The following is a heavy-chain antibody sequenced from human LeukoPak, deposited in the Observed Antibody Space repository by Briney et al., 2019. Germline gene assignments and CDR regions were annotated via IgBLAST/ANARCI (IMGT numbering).Heavy chain of an antibody. D-gene: IGHD3-10*01. CDR3: ARHSYGSYWYFDL. CDR2: IYYSDST. V-gene: IGHV4-59*08. CDR1: VGSISSHY. Sequence: SSETLSLTCTVSVGSISSHYLSWLRQPPGKGLEGIGYIYYSDSTNYNPSLKRLLTISVDTSKNQFSLKMSSVTAADTAVYYCARHSYGSYWYFDLWGRGTLVTVSS. J-gene: IGHJ2*01.